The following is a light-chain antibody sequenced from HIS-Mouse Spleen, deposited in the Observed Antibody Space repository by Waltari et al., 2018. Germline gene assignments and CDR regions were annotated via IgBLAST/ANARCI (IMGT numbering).Light chain of an antibody. CDR3: QSYDSSNLWV. CDR2: EDN. V-gene: IGLV6-57*02. J-gene: IGLJ3*02. CDR1: SGSIASNY. Sequence: NFMLTQPHSVSESPGKTVTISCTGSSGSIASNYVQWYQQRPGRAPTTVIYEDNQRPSGVPDRFSGSIDSSSNSASRTISGLKTEDEADYYCQSYDSSNLWVFGGGTKLTVL.